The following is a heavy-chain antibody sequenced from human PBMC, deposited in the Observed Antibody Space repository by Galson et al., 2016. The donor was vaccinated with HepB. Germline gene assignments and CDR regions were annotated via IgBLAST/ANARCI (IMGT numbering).Heavy chain of an antibody. CDR2: IFYSGST. CDR3: ATLTGGTYYFAY. Sequence: SETLSLTCTVSGGSYYWSWIRQPPGKGLEWIGYIFYSGSTSYNPSLESRVTISVDMSKNQFSLKLSSVTAADTAVYYCATLTGGTYYFAYWSQGTLVTVSS. J-gene: IGHJ4*02. D-gene: IGHD2-15*01. CDR1: GGSYY. V-gene: IGHV4-59*08.